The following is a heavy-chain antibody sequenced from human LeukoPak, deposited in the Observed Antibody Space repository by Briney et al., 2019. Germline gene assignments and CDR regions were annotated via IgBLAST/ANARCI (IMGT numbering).Heavy chain of an antibody. CDR3: ARHMMVGTYSSSLDY. CDR1: GGTFSSYA. V-gene: IGHV1-69*04. Sequence: ASVKVSCKASGGTFSSYAISWVRQAPGQGLEWMGRIIPILGIANYAQKFQGRVTITADKSTSNAYLQWTSLKASDTAIYYCARHMMVGTYSSSLDYWGQGTLVTVSS. D-gene: IGHD6-13*01. CDR2: IIPILGIA. J-gene: IGHJ4*02.